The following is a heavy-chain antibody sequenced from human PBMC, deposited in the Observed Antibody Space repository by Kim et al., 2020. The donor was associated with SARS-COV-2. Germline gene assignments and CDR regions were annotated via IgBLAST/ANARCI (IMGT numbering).Heavy chain of an antibody. CDR1: GFTFSSYA. J-gene: IGHJ3*02. D-gene: IGHD3-22*01. Sequence: GGSLRLSCAASGFTFSSYAMSWVRQAPGKGLEWVSAISGSGGSTYYADSVKGRFTISRDNSKNTLYLQMNSLRAEDTAVYYCAKLPTPPWASGDYDSSGYYADHAFDIWGQGTMVTVSS. CDR2: ISGSGGST. CDR3: AKLPTPPWASGDYDSSGYYADHAFDI. V-gene: IGHV3-23*01.